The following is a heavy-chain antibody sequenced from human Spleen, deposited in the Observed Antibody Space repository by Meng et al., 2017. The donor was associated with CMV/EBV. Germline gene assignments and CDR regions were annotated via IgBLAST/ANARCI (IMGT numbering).Heavy chain of an antibody. D-gene: IGHD3-3*01. CDR2: ISGSGGST. Sequence: SCAASGFTFSSYAMSWVRQAPGKGLEWVSAISGSGGSTYYADSVKGRFTISRDNSKNTLYLQMNSLRAEDTAVYYCAKDWSGDNWFDPWGQGTLVTVSS. CDR1: GFTFSSYA. CDR3: AKDWSGDNWFDP. J-gene: IGHJ5*02. V-gene: IGHV3-23*01.